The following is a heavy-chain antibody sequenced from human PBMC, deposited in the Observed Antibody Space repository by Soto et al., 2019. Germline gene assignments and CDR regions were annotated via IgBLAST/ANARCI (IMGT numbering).Heavy chain of an antibody. Sequence: QVQLQQWGAGPLRPLETLSLTCGVSGGSFSGYYWAWIRQSPGKGLEWIGEINDRGSINYNPSLKSRVSISVDTSKNHYSLNLRSVTAADTAXXYCARESHDILTGPPWVWYFDLWGRGTLVTVSS. V-gene: IGHV4-34*01. CDR1: GGSFSGYY. CDR2: INDRGSI. J-gene: IGHJ2*01. D-gene: IGHD3-9*01. CDR3: ARESHDILTGPPWVWYFDL.